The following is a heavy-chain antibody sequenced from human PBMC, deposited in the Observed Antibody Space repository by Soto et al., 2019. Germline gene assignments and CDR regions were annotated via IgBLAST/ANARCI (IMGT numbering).Heavy chain of an antibody. CDR1: GGSISSSSYY. CDR2: IYYSGST. CDR3: ARQGLYSSSSQYFKH. V-gene: IGHV4-39*01. J-gene: IGHJ1*01. Sequence: SETLSLTCTVSGGSISSSSYYWGWIRQPPGKGLEWIGSIYYSGSTYYNPSLKSRVTISVDTSKNQFSLKLSSVTAADTAVYYCARQGLYSSSSQYFKHWGQGTLVTVSS. D-gene: IGHD6-13*01.